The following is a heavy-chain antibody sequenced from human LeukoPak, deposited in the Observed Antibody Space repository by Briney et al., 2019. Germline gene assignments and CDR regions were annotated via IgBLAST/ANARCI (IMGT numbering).Heavy chain of an antibody. CDR3: ARPGDGYNYIGAFDI. J-gene: IGHJ3*02. V-gene: IGHV3-73*01. Sequence: GGSLRLSCAASGFTFSGSAMHWVRQASGKGLEWVGRIRSKANSYATAYAASVKGRFTISRDDSKNTAYLQMGSLRAEDMAVYYCARPGDGYNYIGAFDIWGQGTMVTVSS. D-gene: IGHD5-24*01. CDR2: IRSKANSYAT. CDR1: GFTFSGSA.